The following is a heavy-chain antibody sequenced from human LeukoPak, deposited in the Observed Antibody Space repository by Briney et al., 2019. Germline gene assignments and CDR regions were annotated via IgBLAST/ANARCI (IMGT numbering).Heavy chain of an antibody. CDR1: GGSISSSSYY. CDR3: ARDAYYYGSGSPIFDY. V-gene: IGHV4-39*07. CDR2: IYYSGST. Sequence: SETLSLTCTVSGGSISSSSYYWGWICQPPGKGLEWIGSIYYSGSTYYNPSLKSRVTISVDTSKNQFSLKLSSVTAADTAVYYCARDAYYYGSGSPIFDYWGQGTLVTVSS. D-gene: IGHD3-10*01. J-gene: IGHJ4*02.